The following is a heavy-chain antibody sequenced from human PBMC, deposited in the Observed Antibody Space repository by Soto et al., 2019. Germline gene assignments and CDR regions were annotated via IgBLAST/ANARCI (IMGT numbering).Heavy chain of an antibody. CDR1: GYTFTSYA. D-gene: IGHD3-22*01. CDR2: INAGNCNT. CDR3: ASSYDSSGYPLLDY. Sequence: EASVKVSCKASGYTFTSYAMHWVRQAPGQRLEWMGWINAGNCNTKYSQKFQGRVTITRDTSASTAYMELSSLRSEDTAVYYCASSYDSSGYPLLDYWGQGTLVTVSS. V-gene: IGHV1-3*01. J-gene: IGHJ4*02.